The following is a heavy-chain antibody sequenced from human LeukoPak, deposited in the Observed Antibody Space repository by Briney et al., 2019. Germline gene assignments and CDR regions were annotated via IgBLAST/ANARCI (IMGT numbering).Heavy chain of an antibody. CDR1: GFTFSSCS. V-gene: IGHV3-48*04. D-gene: IGHD4-23*01. J-gene: IGHJ4*02. Sequence: GGSLRLSCAASGFTFSSCSMNWVRQAPGKGLEWVSYISSSSSTIYYADSVKGRFTISRDNAKNSLYLQMNSLRAEDTAVYYCAREWGVTVVTPGEPPLDYWGQGTLVTVSS. CDR2: ISSSSSTI. CDR3: AREWGVTVVTPGEPPLDY.